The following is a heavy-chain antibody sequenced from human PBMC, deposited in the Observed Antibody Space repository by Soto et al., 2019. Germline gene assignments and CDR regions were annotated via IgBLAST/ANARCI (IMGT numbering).Heavy chain of an antibody. CDR1: SFTFSDYW. CDR2: IKCDGGEK. J-gene: IGHJ4*02. CDR3: ARDGVAAGLYFDN. V-gene: IGHV3-7*05. D-gene: IGHD6-13*01. Sequence: PGGSLRLSCAASSFTFSDYWMNWVRQAPGKGLEWVASIKCDGGEKNYVDSVKGRFIISRDNARNSLYLQMASLRAEDTAVYYCARDGVAAGLYFDNWGQGTLVTVSS.